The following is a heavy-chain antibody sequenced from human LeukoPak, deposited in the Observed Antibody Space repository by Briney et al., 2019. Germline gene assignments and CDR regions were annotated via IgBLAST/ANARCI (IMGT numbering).Heavy chain of an antibody. CDR2: ISAYNGNT. J-gene: IGHJ5*02. V-gene: IGHV1-18*01. D-gene: IGHD6-13*01. Sequence: ASVTVSFTSSVYTFTIYGISWVRQAPGQGLEWMGWISAYNGNTNYSQKLQGRVTMTTDTSTSTAYMEVRSLRSDDTAVYYCARGGLAAAGKGGFDPWGQGTLVSVSS. CDR3: ARGGLAAAGKGGFDP. CDR1: VYTFTIYG.